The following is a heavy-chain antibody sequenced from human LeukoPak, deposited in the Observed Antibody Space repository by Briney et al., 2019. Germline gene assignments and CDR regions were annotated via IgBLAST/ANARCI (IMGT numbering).Heavy chain of an antibody. CDR3: AREDSWGSYPNAFDI. J-gene: IGHJ3*02. V-gene: IGHV4-59*12. CDR1: GGSISSYY. D-gene: IGHD3-16*02. CDR2: IYYSGST. Sequence: SETLSLTCTVSGGSISSYYWSWIRQPPGKGLEWIGYIYYSGSTNYNPSLKGRVTMSVDTSKNQFSLKLSSVTAADTAVYYCAREDSWGSYPNAFDIWGQGTMVTVSS.